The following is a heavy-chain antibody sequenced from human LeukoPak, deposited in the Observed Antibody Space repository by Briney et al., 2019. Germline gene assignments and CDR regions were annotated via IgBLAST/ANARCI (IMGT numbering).Heavy chain of an antibody. CDR3: ARFPARGDIVVVPAASDAFDI. CDR2: IYYSGST. D-gene: IGHD2-2*01. J-gene: IGHJ3*02. Sequence: SETLSLTCTVSGGSISSSSYYWGWIRQPPGKGLEGLGSIYYSGSTYYNPSLKSRVTISVDTSKTQFSLKLSSVTAADTAVYYCARFPARGDIVVVPAASDAFDIWGQGTMVTVSS. CDR1: GGSISSSSYY. V-gene: IGHV4-39*01.